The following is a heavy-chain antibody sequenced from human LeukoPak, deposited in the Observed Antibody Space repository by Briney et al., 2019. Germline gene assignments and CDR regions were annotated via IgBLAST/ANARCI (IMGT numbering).Heavy chain of an antibody. V-gene: IGHV3-7*04. Sequence: GGSLRLSCAASGFTFSSYWMSRVRQAPGKGLEWVANIKQDGSEKYYVDSVKGRFTISRDNAKNSLYLQMNSLRAEDTAVYYCARDPGYSDYGMDVWGQGTTVTVSS. CDR1: GFTFSSYW. J-gene: IGHJ6*02. CDR2: IKQDGSEK. CDR3: ARDPGYSDYGMDV. D-gene: IGHD5-12*01.